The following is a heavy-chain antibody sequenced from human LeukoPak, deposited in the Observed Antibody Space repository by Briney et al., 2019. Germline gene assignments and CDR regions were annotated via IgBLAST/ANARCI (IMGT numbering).Heavy chain of an antibody. V-gene: IGHV3-33*06. Sequence: GRSLRLSCAASGFTFSSYGMQWVRQAPGKGLEWVAVIWYDGSNKYYADSVKGRFTISRDNSKNTLYLQMNSLRAEDTAVYYCAKDLVYYDSSGGGIFDYWGQGTLVTVSS. CDR3: AKDLVYYDSSGGGIFDY. J-gene: IGHJ4*02. D-gene: IGHD3-22*01. CDR1: GFTFSSYG. CDR2: IWYDGSNK.